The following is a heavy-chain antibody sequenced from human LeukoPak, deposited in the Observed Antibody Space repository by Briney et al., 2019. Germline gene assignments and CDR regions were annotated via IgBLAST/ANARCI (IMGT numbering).Heavy chain of an antibody. CDR2: INPNSGGA. CDR3: ARGRYYYDSSGYGDY. Sequence: GASVKVSCKASGYTFTGYYMHWVRQDPGQGLEWMGWINPNSGGANYAQKFQGWVTMTRDTSISTAYMELSRLRSDDTAVYYCARGRYYYDSSGYGDYWGQGTLVTVSS. V-gene: IGHV1-2*04. J-gene: IGHJ4*02. D-gene: IGHD3-22*01. CDR1: GYTFTGYY.